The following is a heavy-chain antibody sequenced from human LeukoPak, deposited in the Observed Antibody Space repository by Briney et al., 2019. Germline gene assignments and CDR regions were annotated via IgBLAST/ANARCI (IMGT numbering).Heavy chain of an antibody. Sequence: PSETLSLTCTVSGGSISSYYWSWIRQPPGKGLEWIGYIYYSGSTNYNPSLKSRVTIPVDTSKNQFSLKLSSVTAADTAVYYCARTMNGSTIRPHYFDYWGQGTLVTVSS. D-gene: IGHD3-9*01. CDR1: GGSISSYY. V-gene: IGHV4-59*01. J-gene: IGHJ4*02. CDR2: IYYSGST. CDR3: ARTMNGSTIRPHYFDY.